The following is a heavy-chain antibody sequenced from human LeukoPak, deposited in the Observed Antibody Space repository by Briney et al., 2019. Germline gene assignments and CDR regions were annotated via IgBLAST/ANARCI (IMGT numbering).Heavy chain of an antibody. D-gene: IGHD6-13*01. CDR2: ISAYNGNT. J-gene: IGHJ6*03. CDR1: GYTFTSYG. CDR3: ARAGYSSSRPPDYYYYYYMDV. V-gene: IGHV1-18*01. Sequence: ASVKVSCKASGYTFTSYGISWVRQAPGQGLEWMGWISAYNGNTNYAQKLQGRVTMTTDTSTSTAYMELRSQRSDDTAVYYCARAGYSSSRPPDYYYYYYMDVWGKGTTVTVSS.